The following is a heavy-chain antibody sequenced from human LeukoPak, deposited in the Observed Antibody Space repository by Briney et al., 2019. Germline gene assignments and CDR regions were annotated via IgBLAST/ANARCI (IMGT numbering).Heavy chain of an antibody. V-gene: IGHV3-64D*09. CDR1: GFTFSYYA. D-gene: IGHD3-22*01. J-gene: IGHJ4*02. Sequence: GGSLRLSCSASGFTFSYYAMHWVRQAAGKGLEFVSGISSNGGSTYYADSLKGRFTVSRDNSNNTLYLQISSLRAEDPAIYYCAKGPTYDSFPYYFDYWGRGTLVTVSS. CDR2: ISSNGGST. CDR3: AKGPTYDSFPYYFDY.